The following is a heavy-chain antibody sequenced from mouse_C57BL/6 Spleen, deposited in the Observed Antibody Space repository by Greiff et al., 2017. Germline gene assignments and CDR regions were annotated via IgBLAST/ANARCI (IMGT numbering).Heavy chain of an antibody. D-gene: IGHD1-1*01. J-gene: IGHJ3*01. CDR3: AKYYYGSSSWFAY. CDR1: GYTFTSYW. Sequence: QVQLQQPGAELVKPGASVKLSCKASGYTFTSYWMYWVKQRPGQGLEWIGMIHPNSGSTNYNEKFKSKATLTVDKSSSTAYMQLSSLTSEDSAVYYCAKYYYGSSSWFAYWGQGTLVTVSA. V-gene: IGHV1-64*01. CDR2: IHPNSGST.